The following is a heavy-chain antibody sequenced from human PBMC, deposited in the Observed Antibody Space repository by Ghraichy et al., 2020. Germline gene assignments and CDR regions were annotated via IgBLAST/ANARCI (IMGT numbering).Heavy chain of an antibody. D-gene: IGHD2-2*02. CDR1: GGSIRSYY. CDR2: ISYSGNT. J-gene: IGHJ5*02. CDR3: SKTHLRGYCSSSSCYIWFDP. V-gene: IGHV4-59*01. Sequence: SETLSLTCTVSGGSIRSYYWSWIRQSPGKGLEWIGYISYSGNTNYNPSLKSRVTMSLDTSKNQLSLKLTSVTAADTAVYYCSKTHLRGYCSSSSCYIWFDPWGQGTQVIVSS.